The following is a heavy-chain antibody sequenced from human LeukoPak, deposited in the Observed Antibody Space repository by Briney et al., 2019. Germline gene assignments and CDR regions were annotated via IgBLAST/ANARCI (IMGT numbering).Heavy chain of an antibody. CDR2: IKSKTDGGTT. J-gene: IGHJ4*02. CDR3: TARGRWLQSDY. CDR1: GFTFSNAW. D-gene: IGHD5-24*01. Sequence: PGRSLRLSCAASGFTFSNAWMNWVRQAPGKGLEWVGRIKSKTDGGTTDYAAPVKGRFTISRGDSKNTLYLQMNSLKTEDTAVYYCTARGRWLQSDYWGQGTLVTVSS. V-gene: IGHV3-15*07.